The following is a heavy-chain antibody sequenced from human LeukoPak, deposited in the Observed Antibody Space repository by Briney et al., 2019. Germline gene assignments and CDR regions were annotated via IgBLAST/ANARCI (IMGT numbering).Heavy chain of an antibody. D-gene: IGHD2-21*01. CDR1: GFTFSSYA. Sequence: GGSLRLSCAASGFTFSSYAMCWVRQAPGKGLEWVSAISGSGGSTYYADSVKGRFTISRDNSKNTLYLQMNSLRAEDTAVYYCAKVSAYPRWYFDLWGRGTLVTVSS. CDR3: AKVSAYPRWYFDL. CDR2: ISGSGGST. J-gene: IGHJ2*01. V-gene: IGHV3-23*01.